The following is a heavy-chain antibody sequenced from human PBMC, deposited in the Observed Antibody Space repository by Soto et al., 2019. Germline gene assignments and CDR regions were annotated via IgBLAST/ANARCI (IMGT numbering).Heavy chain of an antibody. D-gene: IGHD5-18*01. J-gene: IGHJ6*02. Sequence: EVQLLESGGGLVQPGGSLRLSCAASGFTFSTFAMNWVRQAPGKGLEWVSAISGTGGTTYFADSVKGRFTISRDNSKHTLFLQMNSLRAEDTAVYYCAKDHTWIQTRMDVRGQGTTVTVS. CDR1: GFTFSTFA. CDR3: AKDHTWIQTRMDV. V-gene: IGHV3-23*01. CDR2: ISGTGGTT.